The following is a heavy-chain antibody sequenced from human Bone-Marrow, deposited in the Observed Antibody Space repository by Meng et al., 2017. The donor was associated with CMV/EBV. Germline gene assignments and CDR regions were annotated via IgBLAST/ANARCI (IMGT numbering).Heavy chain of an antibody. D-gene: IGHD6-19*01. CDR3: AKDHVVAGTPFDY. CDR1: GFVFSDFW. J-gene: IGHJ4*02. V-gene: IGHV3-7*01. Sequence: SCAASGFVFSDFWMLWVRQAPRKGLDWVAIINQDGTQTYSADSVKGRFTSSRDNAKDSMFLLMDELGAEDTAVYYCAKDHVVAGTPFDYWGQGTLVTVSS. CDR2: INQDGTQT.